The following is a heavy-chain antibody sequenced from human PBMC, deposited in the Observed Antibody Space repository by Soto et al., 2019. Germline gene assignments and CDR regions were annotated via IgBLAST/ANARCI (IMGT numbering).Heavy chain of an antibody. J-gene: IGHJ4*02. D-gene: IGHD6-6*01. V-gene: IGHV3-21*01. Sequence: GGSLRLSCAASGFTFSSYSMNWVRQAPGKGLEWVSSISSSSSYIYYADSVKGRFTISRDNATNSLYLQMNSLRAEDTAVYYCARDRSIWYSSSSSYFDYWGQGTLVTVSS. CDR3: ARDRSIWYSSSSSYFDY. CDR2: ISSSSSYI. CDR1: GFTFSSYS.